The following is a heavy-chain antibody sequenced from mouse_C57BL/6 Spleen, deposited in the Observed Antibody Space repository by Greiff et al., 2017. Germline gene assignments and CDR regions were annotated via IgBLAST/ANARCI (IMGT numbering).Heavy chain of an antibody. Sequence: VQLQQSGPELVKPGASVKISCKASGYTFTDYYMNWVKQSHGKSLEWIGDINPNNGGTSYNQKFKGKATLTVDKSSSTAYMELRSLTSEDSAVYYCARASSYGNFDYWGQGTTLTVSS. CDR3: ARASSYGNFDY. D-gene: IGHD1-1*01. J-gene: IGHJ2*01. CDR2: INPNNGGT. CDR1: GYTFTDYY. V-gene: IGHV1-26*01.